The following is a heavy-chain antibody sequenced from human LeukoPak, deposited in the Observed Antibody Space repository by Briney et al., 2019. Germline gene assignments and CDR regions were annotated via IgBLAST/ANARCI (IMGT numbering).Heavy chain of an antibody. D-gene: IGHD6-19*01. J-gene: IGHJ4*02. Sequence: GGSLRLSCATSGFSFTNSWMSWVRQAPGKGLEWVANIKQDGSEQYYVDSVRGRFIMSRDNAKNSLYLQMNSLRADDTAVYYCVRVLCTSGSCYMGGWYGDYWGQGTLVTVSS. V-gene: IGHV3-7*01. CDR1: GFSFTNSW. CDR3: VRVLCTSGSCYMGGWYGDY. CDR2: IKQDGSEQ.